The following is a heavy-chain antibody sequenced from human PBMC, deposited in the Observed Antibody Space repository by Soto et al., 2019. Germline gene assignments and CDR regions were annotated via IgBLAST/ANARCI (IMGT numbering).Heavy chain of an antibody. V-gene: IGHV3-30*18. D-gene: IGHD5-12*01. CDR3: AKPRRGYDMFFYGLDV. CDR2: ISNDGSKK. Sequence: QVHLVESGGGVVQPGRSLRLACAVSGFRFSDYGMHWVRQAPGKGLEWVAVISNDGSKKYYGDSVQGRFTISRDDSKSTVYVQMDSLKPEDTSVYYCAKPRRGYDMFFYGLDVWGQGTTVTVSS. J-gene: IGHJ6*02. CDR1: GFRFSDYG.